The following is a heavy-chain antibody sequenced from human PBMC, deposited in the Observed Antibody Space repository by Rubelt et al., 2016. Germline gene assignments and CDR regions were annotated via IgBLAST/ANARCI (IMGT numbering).Heavy chain of an antibody. V-gene: IGHV4-34*01. CDR3: ARTIMIVGAARTKYYFDY. CDR1: GGSFSGYY. Sequence: QVQLQQWGAGLLKPSETLSLTCAVYGGSFSGYYWSWIRQPPGKGLEWIGEINHSGRTNYNPSLKGRVTISVDTSNNQFPLRLSSVTAADTAVYYCARTIMIVGAARTKYYFDYWGQGALVTVSS. J-gene: IGHJ4*02. D-gene: IGHD1-26*01. CDR2: INHSGRT.